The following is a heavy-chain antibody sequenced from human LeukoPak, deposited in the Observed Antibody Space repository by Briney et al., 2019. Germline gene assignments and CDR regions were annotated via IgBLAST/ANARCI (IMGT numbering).Heavy chain of an antibody. CDR3: AKPIGYCSSTSCWATAFDI. Sequence: PGGSLRLSCAASGFTFSSYGMHWVRQAPGKGLEWVAFIRYDGSNKYYADSVKGRFTISRDNSKNTLYLQMNSLRAEDTAVYYCAKPIGYCSSTSCWATAFDIWGQGTMVTVSS. J-gene: IGHJ3*02. CDR2: IRYDGSNK. D-gene: IGHD2-2*01. V-gene: IGHV3-30*02. CDR1: GFTFSSYG.